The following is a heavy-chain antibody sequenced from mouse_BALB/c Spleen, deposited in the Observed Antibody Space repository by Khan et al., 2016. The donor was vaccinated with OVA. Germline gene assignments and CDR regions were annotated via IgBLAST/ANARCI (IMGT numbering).Heavy chain of an antibody. Sequence: QVQLKESGPGLVAPSQSLSITCTISGFSLTNYGVHWVRQPPGKGLEWLVVIWNDGNTAYNSALKSRLTIGKDNSKSQVFLKMNSLQTDDTAMYFCARQPYYHYNIMDYWGQGTSVTVSS. V-gene: IGHV2-6-1*01. CDR3: ARQPYYHYNIMDY. CDR1: GFSLTNYG. J-gene: IGHJ4*01. CDR2: IWNDGNT. D-gene: IGHD2-10*01.